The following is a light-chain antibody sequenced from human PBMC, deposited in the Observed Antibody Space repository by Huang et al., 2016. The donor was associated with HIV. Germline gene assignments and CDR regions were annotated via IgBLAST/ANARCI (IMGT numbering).Light chain of an antibody. CDR1: PSLLYRSTNMNY. CDR2: WAS. CDR3: QQYYNTPFT. Sequence: DIVMTQSPDSLAVSLGERAAIHCKSSPSLLYRSTNMNYVAWYQQKPGQPPKLLIYWASTRESGVPDRFSGSGSGTDFTLTISSLQAADVAVYYCQQYYNTPFTLGPGTKVDIK. V-gene: IGKV4-1*01. J-gene: IGKJ3*01.